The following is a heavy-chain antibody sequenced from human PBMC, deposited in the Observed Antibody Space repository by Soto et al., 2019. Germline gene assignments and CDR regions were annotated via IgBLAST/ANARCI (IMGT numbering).Heavy chain of an antibody. CDR1: GFTLSSYA. V-gene: IGHV3-23*01. CDR2: ISGSGTST. J-gene: IGHJ4*02. Sequence: LRLSCAASGFTLSSYAMSWVRQAPGKGLEWVAAISGSGTSTYYADSVKGRFTISKDNSKNTLYLQMNSLRAEDTAVYYCAKDRYSSSRIFDYWGQGTLVTVSS. CDR3: AKDRYSSSRIFDY. D-gene: IGHD6-19*01.